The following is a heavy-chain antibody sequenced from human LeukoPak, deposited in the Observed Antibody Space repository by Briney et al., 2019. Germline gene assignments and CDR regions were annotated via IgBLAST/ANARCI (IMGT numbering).Heavy chain of an antibody. D-gene: IGHD3-10*01. CDR3: ARQRLLWFGELSSPHYFDY. V-gene: IGHV4-34*01. CDR1: GGSFSDYH. Sequence: SETLSLTCDVYGGSFSDYHWSWIRQSPGRGLEWIGEISYTGRTTYNPSLKSRVTISIDTSKNQFSLNLSSVTAADTAVYYCARQRLLWFGELSSPHYFDYWGQGTPVSVSS. CDR2: ISYTGRT. J-gene: IGHJ4*02.